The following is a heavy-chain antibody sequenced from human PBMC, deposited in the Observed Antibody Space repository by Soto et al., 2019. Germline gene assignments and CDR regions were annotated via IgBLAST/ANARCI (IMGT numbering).Heavy chain of an antibody. D-gene: IGHD1-26*01. Sequence: ASVKVSCKASGYTFTSYGISWVRQAPGQGLEWMGWISAYNGNTNYAQKLQGRVTMTTDTPTSTAYMELRSLRSDDTAVYYCARVLVGALYGMDVWGQGTTVTVSS. J-gene: IGHJ6*02. CDR3: ARVLVGALYGMDV. CDR1: GYTFTSYG. CDR2: ISAYNGNT. V-gene: IGHV1-18*04.